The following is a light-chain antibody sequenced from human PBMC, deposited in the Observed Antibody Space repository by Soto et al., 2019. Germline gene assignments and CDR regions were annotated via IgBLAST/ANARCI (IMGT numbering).Light chain of an antibody. CDR2: AAS. Sequence: DIQMTQSPSSLSASVGDRLTITCRASQSIDSYLNWYQQKPGKAPKLLIYAASNLQSGVPSRFSGSGSGTDFTVTISSLQPEDFATYYCQQTYSVPGTFGGGTKV. CDR1: QSIDSY. V-gene: IGKV1-39*01. CDR3: QQTYSVPGT. J-gene: IGKJ4*01.